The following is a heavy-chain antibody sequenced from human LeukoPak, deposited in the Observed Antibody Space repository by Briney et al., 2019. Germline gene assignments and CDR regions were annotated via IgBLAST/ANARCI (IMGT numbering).Heavy chain of an antibody. CDR2: IYSGGST. V-gene: IGHV3-66*01. CDR3: ARVPPYYDSSGLIDY. CDR1: GFTFSDYY. Sequence: PGGSLRLSCAASGFTFSDYYMSWVRQAPGKGLEWVSVIYSGGSTYYADSVKGRFTISRDNSKNTLYLQMNSLRAEDTAVYYCARVPPYYDSSGLIDYWGQGTLVTVSS. J-gene: IGHJ4*02. D-gene: IGHD3-22*01.